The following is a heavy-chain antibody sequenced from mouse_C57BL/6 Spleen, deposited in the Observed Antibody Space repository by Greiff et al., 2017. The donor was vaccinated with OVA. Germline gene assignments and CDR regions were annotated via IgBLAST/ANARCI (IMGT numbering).Heavy chain of an antibody. CDR2: ISYSGST. CDR3: ASAGMGYAMDY. Sequence: EVMLVESGPVMVKPSQSLSLTCTFTGYSITSGYDWHWIRHFPGNKLEWMGYISYSGSTNYNPSLKSRISITHDTSKNHFFLKLNSVTTEDTATYYCASAGMGYAMDYWGQGTSVTVSS. CDR1: GYSITSGYD. D-gene: IGHD3-1*01. J-gene: IGHJ4*01. V-gene: IGHV3-1*01.